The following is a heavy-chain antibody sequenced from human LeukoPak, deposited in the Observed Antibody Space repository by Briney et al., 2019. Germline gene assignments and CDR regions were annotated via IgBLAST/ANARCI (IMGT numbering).Heavy chain of an antibody. CDR2: ISYDGSNK. CDR3: ARDGWLVVVEIPSYFDY. D-gene: IGHD3-22*01. J-gene: IGHJ4*02. CDR1: GFTFSSQA. Sequence: GGSLRLSCAASGFTFSSQAMSWVRQAPGKGLEWVAVISYDGSNKYYADSVKGRFTISRDNSKNTLYLQMNSLRAEDTAVYYCARDGWLVVVEIPSYFDYWGQGTLVTVSS. V-gene: IGHV3-30-3*01.